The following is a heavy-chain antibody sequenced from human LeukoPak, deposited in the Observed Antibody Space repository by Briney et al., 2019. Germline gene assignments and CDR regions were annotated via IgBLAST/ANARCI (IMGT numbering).Heavy chain of an antibody. J-gene: IGHJ4*02. D-gene: IGHD6-6*01. CDR1: GLTVSSSS. Sequence: PGGSLRLSCAASGLTVSSSSLSWVRQAPGKGLEWVSLITSGGNTYYADSVRGRFTVSRDNSKNTLFLQMNSLRADNTAVYYCAIASYSSWTFFEYWGQGTLVTVSS. V-gene: IGHV3-53*01. CDR3: AIASYSSWTFFEY. CDR2: ITSGGNT.